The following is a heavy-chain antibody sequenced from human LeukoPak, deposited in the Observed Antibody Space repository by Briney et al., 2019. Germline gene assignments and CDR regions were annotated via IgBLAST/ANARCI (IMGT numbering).Heavy chain of an antibody. V-gene: IGHV3-21*01. J-gene: IGHJ4*02. CDR3: ARLRFGSGKAGYYFDY. Sequence: PGGSLRLSCAASGFTFSSYSMNWVRQAPGKGLEWVSSISSSSSYIYYADSVKGRFTISRDNAKNSLYLQMNSLRAEDTAVYYRARLRFGSGKAGYYFDYWGQGTLVTVSS. D-gene: IGHD3-10*01. CDR1: GFTFSSYS. CDR2: ISSSSSYI.